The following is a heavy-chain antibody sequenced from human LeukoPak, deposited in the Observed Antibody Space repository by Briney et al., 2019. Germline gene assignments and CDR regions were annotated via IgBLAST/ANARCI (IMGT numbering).Heavy chain of an antibody. V-gene: IGHV4-61*05. Sequence: SETLSLTCTVSGGSISSSSYYWGWIRQLPGKGLEWIGYIYYSGSTNYNPSLKSRVTISVDTSKNQFSLKLSSVTAADTAVYYCARGIAVAGNHFDYWGQGTLVTVSS. D-gene: IGHD6-19*01. CDR1: GGSISSSSYY. CDR3: ARGIAVAGNHFDY. J-gene: IGHJ4*02. CDR2: IYYSGST.